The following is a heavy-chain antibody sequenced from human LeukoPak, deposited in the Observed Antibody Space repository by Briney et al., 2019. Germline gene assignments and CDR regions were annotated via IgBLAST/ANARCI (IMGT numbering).Heavy chain of an antibody. D-gene: IGHD2-2*01. CDR3: ARGGQWSRYASFDY. CDR1: GGSISSSSYY. Sequence: SETLSLTCTVSGGSISSSSYYWGWIRQPPGKGLEWIGEINHSGSTNYNPSLKSRVTISVDTSKNQFSLKLSSVTAADTAVYYCARGGQWSRYASFDYWGQGTLVTVSS. J-gene: IGHJ4*02. CDR2: INHSGST. V-gene: IGHV4-39*07.